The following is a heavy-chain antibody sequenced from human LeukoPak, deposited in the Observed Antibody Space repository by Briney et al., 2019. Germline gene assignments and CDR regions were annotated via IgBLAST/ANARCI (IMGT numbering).Heavy chain of an antibody. CDR2: MNPNNGNT. CDR3: VRDGEGVAISVNYWFDP. D-gene: IGHD3-10*01. CDR1: GYTFTSYD. J-gene: IGHJ5*02. Sequence: ASVKVSCKASGYTFTSYDINWVRQASGQGLEWMGWMNPNNGNTGYAQKFQGRVTMTRDTSISTAYMELRDLRSEDTAVYYCVRDGEGVAISVNYWFDPWGQGTLVTVSS. V-gene: IGHV1-8*01.